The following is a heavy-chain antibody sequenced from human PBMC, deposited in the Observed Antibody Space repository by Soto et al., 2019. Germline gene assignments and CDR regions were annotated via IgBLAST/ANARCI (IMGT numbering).Heavy chain of an antibody. J-gene: IGHJ1*01. Sequence: ASVKVSCKASGGTFSSYAISWVRQAPGQGLEWMGGIIPIFGTANYAQKFQGRVTITADESTSTAYMELSSLRSEDTAVYYCARFVIGGYGDYSEYFQHWGQGTLVTVSS. CDR3: ARFVIGGYGDYSEYFQH. V-gene: IGHV1-69*13. D-gene: IGHD4-17*01. CDR2: IIPIFGTA. CDR1: GGTFSSYA.